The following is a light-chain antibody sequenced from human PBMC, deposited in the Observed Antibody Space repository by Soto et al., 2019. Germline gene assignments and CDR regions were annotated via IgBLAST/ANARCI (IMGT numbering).Light chain of an antibody. CDR2: DAS. CDR3: QQYNSYST. J-gene: IGKJ1*01. Sequence: DIQMTQSPSSLSASVGDRVTITFQASQDINKNLIWYQQKPGKAPKLLIYDASSLESGVPSRFSGSASGTEFTLTISSLQPDDFATYYCQQYNSYSTFGQGTKVDIK. CDR1: QDINKN. V-gene: IGKV1-5*01.